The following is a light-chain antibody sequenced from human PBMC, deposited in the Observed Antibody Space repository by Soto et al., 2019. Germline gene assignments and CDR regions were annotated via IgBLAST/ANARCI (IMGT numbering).Light chain of an antibody. CDR3: QQYSSWPFT. Sequence: EIVMTQSPATLSVSPGERATLSCRASQTVSSNLAWYQQKPGQAPRLLIYGAFTRATGIPARFSGSGSGTEFTLTISSLQSEDFAVYYCQQYSSWPFTFGPGTKVDI. J-gene: IGKJ3*01. CDR1: QTVSSN. CDR2: GAF. V-gene: IGKV3-15*01.